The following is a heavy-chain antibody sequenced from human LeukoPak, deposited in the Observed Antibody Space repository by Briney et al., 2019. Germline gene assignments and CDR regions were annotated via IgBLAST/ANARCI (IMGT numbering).Heavy chain of an antibody. V-gene: IGHV1-2*02. CDR2: INPNSGGT. CDR1: GYTFTGYY. Sequence: ASVKVSCKASGYTFTGYYMHWVRQAPGQGLEWMGWINPNSGGTNYAQKFQGRVTMTRDTSISTAYMELSRLRSDDTAVYCCARGACSSTSCYYYYYYYMDVWGKGTTVTVSS. J-gene: IGHJ6*03. D-gene: IGHD2-2*01. CDR3: ARGACSSTSCYYYYYYYMDV.